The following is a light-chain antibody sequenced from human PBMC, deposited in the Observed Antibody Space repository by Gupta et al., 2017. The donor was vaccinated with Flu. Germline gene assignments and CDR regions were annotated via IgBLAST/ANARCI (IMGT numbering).Light chain of an antibody. CDR3: DKWEDGLNGTHVV. Sequence: TISCSRSSSNIGTNTVDWYQQLPGTTPKHLICSNNQRRRGVTAPGPGSDSCTSASVAISRLPSEDEAEYYCDKWEDGLNGTHVVFGGGTKLTVL. V-gene: IGLV1-44*01. CDR2: SNN. CDR1: SSNIGTNT. J-gene: IGLJ2*01.